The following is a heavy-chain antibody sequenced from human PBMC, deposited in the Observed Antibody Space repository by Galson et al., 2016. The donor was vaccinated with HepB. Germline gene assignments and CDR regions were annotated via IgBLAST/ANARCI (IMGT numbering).Heavy chain of an antibody. V-gene: IGHV3-21*06. D-gene: IGHD3-10*01. CDR2: ISSSSTYI. CDR1: GFTFSTYS. J-gene: IGHJ4*02. Sequence: SLRLSCAASGFTFSTYSLNWVRQAPGKGLEWVSYISSSSTYIYYADSVKGRFTISRDNAKNSLSLQMNSLRAEDTAVYYCARQGDVVDYFDYWGQGTLVTVSS. CDR3: ARQGDVVDYFDY.